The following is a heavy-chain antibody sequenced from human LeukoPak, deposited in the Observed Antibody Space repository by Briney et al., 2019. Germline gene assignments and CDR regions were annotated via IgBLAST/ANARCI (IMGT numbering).Heavy chain of an antibody. Sequence: ASVKVSCKASGYTFTGYYIHWVRQAPGQGLEWMGWINPNSGGTNYAQKFQGRVTMTRDTSISTAYMELSRLRSDDTAVYYCARARRITMANWFDPWGQGTLVTVSS. CDR1: GYTFTGYY. V-gene: IGHV1-2*02. J-gene: IGHJ5*02. CDR3: ARARRITMANWFDP. CDR2: INPNSGGT. D-gene: IGHD3-10*01.